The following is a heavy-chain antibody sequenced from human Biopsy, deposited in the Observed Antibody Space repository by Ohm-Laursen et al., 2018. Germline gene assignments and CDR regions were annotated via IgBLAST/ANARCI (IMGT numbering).Heavy chain of an antibody. V-gene: IGHV3-11*01. J-gene: IGHJ4*02. CDR3: ATDGAGSYNEN. Sequence: GSLRLSCSASGFTFGDYYMSWIRQAPGKGLEWLSYISGSGVTKMYADSVKSRFTVSRDNAKNSLYLEMNNLTVEDTAVYYCATDGAGSYNENWGQGTLVSVSS. D-gene: IGHD3-10*01. CDR1: GFTFGDYY. CDR2: ISGSGVTK.